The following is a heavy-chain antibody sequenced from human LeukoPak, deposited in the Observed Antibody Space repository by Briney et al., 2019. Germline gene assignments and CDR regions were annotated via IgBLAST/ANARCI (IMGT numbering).Heavy chain of an antibody. CDR2: IIPIFGTA. CDR1: GGTFSSYA. D-gene: IGHD2-15*01. J-gene: IGHJ3*02. CDR3: ARDFSFGGSEYAFDI. V-gene: IGHV1-69*05. Sequence: ASVKVSCKASGGTFSSYAISWVRQAPGQGLEWMGGIIPIFGTANYAQKFQGRVTITTDESTSTAYMELSSLRSGDTAVYYCARDFSFGGSEYAFDIWGQGTMVTVSS.